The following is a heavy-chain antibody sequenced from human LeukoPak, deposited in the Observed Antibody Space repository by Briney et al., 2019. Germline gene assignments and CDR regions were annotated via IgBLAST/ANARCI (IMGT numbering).Heavy chain of an antibody. D-gene: IGHD3-22*01. CDR3: ARDLFYYYDSSGYYDVDY. CDR1: GYTFTGYY. CDR2: INPNSGGT. Sequence: ASVKVSCKASGYTFTGYYMHWVRQAPGQGLEWMGCINPNSGGTSYAQKSQGRVTMTRDTSISTAYMELSRLRSDDTAVYYCARDLFYYYDSSGYYDVDYWGQGTLVTVSS. V-gene: IGHV1-2*02. J-gene: IGHJ4*02.